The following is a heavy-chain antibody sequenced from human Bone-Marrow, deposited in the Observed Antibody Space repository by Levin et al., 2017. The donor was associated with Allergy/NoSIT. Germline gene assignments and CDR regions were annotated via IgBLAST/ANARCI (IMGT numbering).Heavy chain of an antibody. V-gene: IGHV1-2*06. D-gene: IGHD6-19*01. Sequence: ASVKVSCKASGYPFSAFFMHWIRQAPGQGLEWMGRINPNSGGISYSPEFQGRVAITWDTSINTVYMELHSLRSDDTAIFYCARGGLGSAWYVDYWGQGTLVTVSS. CDR2: INPNSGGI. CDR1: GYPFSAFF. J-gene: IGHJ4*02. CDR3: ARGGLGSAWYVDY.